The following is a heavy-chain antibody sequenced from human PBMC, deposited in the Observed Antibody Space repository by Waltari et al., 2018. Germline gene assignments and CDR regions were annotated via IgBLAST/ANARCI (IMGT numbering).Heavy chain of an antibody. CDR3: ARDLGLDYGSGNFYRNWFDP. D-gene: IGHD3-10*01. CDR1: GGSISSVDYL. Sequence: QVQLQESGPGLVRPSQTLSLTCTAPGGSISSVDYLWSWIRQPAGRGLEWIGRISTTGTTNYNPSFNSRVTISVDTSKNQFSLNLRSVTAADTAVYYCARDLGLDYGSGNFYRNWFDPWGQGTLVTVSS. CDR2: ISTTGTT. J-gene: IGHJ5*02. V-gene: IGHV4-61*02.